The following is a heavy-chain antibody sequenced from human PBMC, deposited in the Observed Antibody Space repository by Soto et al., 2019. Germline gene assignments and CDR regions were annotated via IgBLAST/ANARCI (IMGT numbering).Heavy chain of an antibody. CDR1: GGSISIVNNY. CDR2: ISHSGST. V-gene: IGHV4-61*01. CDR3: ARGVVGASTGFQH. Sequence: SETLSLTCTVSGGSISIVNNYWTWIRQHPGKGLEWIGFISHSGSTYYNPSLKSRVTISLDTSKNQFSLKLSSVSAADTAVYYCARGVVGASTGFQHWGQGTLVTVSS. J-gene: IGHJ1*01. D-gene: IGHD1-26*01.